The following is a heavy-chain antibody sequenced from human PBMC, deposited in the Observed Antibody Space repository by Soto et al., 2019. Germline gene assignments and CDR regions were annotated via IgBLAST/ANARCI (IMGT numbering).Heavy chain of an antibody. CDR1: GFTFSSYA. CDR3: ARDVDSSSWYVLWMPGWFEDQYNWFDP. D-gene: IGHD6-13*01. Sequence: GGSLRLSCAASGFTFSSYAMHWVRQAPGKGLEWVAVISYDGSNKYYADSVKGRFTISRDNSKNTLYLQMNSLRAEDTAVYYCARDVDSSSWYVLWMPGWFEDQYNWFDPWGQGTLVTVSS. V-gene: IGHV3-30-3*01. J-gene: IGHJ5*02. CDR2: ISYDGSNK.